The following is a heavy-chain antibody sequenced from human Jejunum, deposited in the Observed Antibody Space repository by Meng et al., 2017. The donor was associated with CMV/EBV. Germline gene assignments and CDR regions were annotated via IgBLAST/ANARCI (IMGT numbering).Heavy chain of an antibody. CDR1: GGYY. CDR2: IYSSGPT. J-gene: IGHJ3*01. Sequence: GGYYWSWIRRHPGKGLEWIGYIYSSGPTYYHPSLKSRVVMSVDTSKNHFSLDLSSVTAADTAVYYCARDHMGSYYDNYTALDVWGQGTMVTVSS. CDR3: ARDHMGSYYDNYTALDV. D-gene: IGHD3-22*01. V-gene: IGHV4-31*02.